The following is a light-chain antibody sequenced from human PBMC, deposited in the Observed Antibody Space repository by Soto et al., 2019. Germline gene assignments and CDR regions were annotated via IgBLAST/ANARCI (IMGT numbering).Light chain of an antibody. CDR2: WAS. V-gene: IGKV4-1*01. Sequence: DIVMTQSPDSLAVSLGERATINCKSSQNNANYLAWYQQKAGQPPKLLIDWASTRASGVPDRFSGSGSGTDFTLTISSLQAEDVAVYYCQHYYNSWTFGQGTQVEIK. J-gene: IGKJ1*01. CDR1: QNNANY. CDR3: QHYYNSWT.